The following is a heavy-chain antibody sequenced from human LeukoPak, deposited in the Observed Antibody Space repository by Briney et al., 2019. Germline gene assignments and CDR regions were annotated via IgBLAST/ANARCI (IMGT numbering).Heavy chain of an antibody. D-gene: IGHD3-10*01. Sequence: GGSLRLSCAASGFTFSSYAMSWVRQAPGKGLEWVSAISGSGGSTYYADSVKGRFTISRDNSKNTLYLQINSMTAEDTARYYCAKDPMYYYGSGSSHYSDYWGQGTLVTVSS. J-gene: IGHJ4*02. CDR2: ISGSGGST. CDR3: AKDPMYYYGSGSSHYSDY. CDR1: GFTFSSYA. V-gene: IGHV3-23*01.